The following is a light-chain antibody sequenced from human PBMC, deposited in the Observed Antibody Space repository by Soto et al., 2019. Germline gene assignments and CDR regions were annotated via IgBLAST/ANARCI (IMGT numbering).Light chain of an antibody. J-gene: IGLJ2*01. V-gene: IGLV1-44*01. CDR2: NNN. Sequence: QSVLTQAPSASGTPGQRVTISCSGSSSNIGSNTVNWYQQLPGTAPKLLMYNNNQRPSGVPDRFSGSKSGTSASLAISGLQSEDEADYYCAAWDDSLNGVVFAGGTKLTVL. CDR1: SSNIGSNT. CDR3: AAWDDSLNGVV.